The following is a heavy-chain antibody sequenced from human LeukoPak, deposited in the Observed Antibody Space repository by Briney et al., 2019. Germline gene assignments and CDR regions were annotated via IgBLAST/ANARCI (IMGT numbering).Heavy chain of an antibody. CDR1: GFPFSSYA. J-gene: IGHJ4*02. D-gene: IGHD6-13*01. CDR2: ISGSGDST. CDR3: AKLDGSSWLYYFDY. Sequence: PGGSLRLSCTASGFPFSSYAMSWVRQATGKGLEWVSIISGSGDSTYYADSVKGRFTISRDNSKNTLYLQMNSLRAEDTAVYYCAKLDGSSWLYYFDYWGQGTLVTVSS. V-gene: IGHV3-23*01.